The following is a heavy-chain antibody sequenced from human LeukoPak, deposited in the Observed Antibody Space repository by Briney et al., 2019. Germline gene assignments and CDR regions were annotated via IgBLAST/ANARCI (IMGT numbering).Heavy chain of an antibody. D-gene: IGHD3-9*01. Sequence: GSLRLSCAASGFTFSSYAMSWVRQAPGKGLEWVSAISGSGGSTYYADSVKGRFTISRDNSKNTLYLQMNSLRAGDTAVYYCAKGHDTESYYYGMDVWGQGTRSPSP. V-gene: IGHV3-23*01. CDR2: ISGSGGST. J-gene: IGHJ6*02. CDR3: AKGHDTESYYYGMDV. CDR1: GFTFSSYA.